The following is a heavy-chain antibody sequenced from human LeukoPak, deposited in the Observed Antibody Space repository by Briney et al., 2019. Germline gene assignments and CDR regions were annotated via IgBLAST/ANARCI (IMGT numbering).Heavy chain of an antibody. CDR3: AKTPYGDYYYYFDY. D-gene: IGHD4-17*01. CDR2: ISGSGSNT. J-gene: IGHJ4*02. CDR1: GFTFSNAW. V-gene: IGHV3-23*01. Sequence: TGGSLRLSCAASGFTFSNAWMTWVRQAPGKGLEWVSAISGSGSNTYYADSVKGRFTISRDNSKNTLYLQMNSLRAEDTAVYYCAKTPYGDYYYYFDYWGQGTLVTVSS.